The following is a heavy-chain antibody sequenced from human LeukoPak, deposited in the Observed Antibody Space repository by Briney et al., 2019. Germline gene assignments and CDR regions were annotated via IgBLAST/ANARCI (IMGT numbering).Heavy chain of an antibody. CDR1: GFTFSSYA. CDR2: ISGSDGST. J-gene: IGHJ4*02. CDR3: EKDLGGSGDYRPY. V-gene: IGHV3-23*01. Sequence: GGSLRLSCAASGFTFSSYAMSWVRQAPGKGLEWVSAISGSDGSTYYADSVKGRFTISRDNSKNTLYLQMSSLSAEDTAVYYCEKDLGGSGDYRPYWGQGSVVAVSS. D-gene: IGHD2-21*02.